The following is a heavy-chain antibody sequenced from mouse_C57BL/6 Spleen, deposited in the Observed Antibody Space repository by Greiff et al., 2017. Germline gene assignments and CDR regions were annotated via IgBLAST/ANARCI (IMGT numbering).Heavy chain of an antibody. CDR3: ARDSSGYLAWFAY. CDR2: IHPNSGST. CDR1: GYTFTSYW. D-gene: IGHD3-2*02. J-gene: IGHJ3*01. V-gene: IGHV1-64*01. Sequence: QVHVKQPGAELVKPGASVKLSCKASGYTFTSYWMPWVKQRPGQGLEWIGMIHPNSGSTNYNEKFKSKATLTVDKSSSTAYMQLSSLTSEDSAVYYCARDSSGYLAWFAYWGQAALVTVSA.